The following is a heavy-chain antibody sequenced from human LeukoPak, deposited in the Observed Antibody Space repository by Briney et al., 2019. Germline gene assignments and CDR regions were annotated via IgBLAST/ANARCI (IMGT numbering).Heavy chain of an antibody. Sequence: ASVKVSCKASGYTFTSYGISWVRQAPGQGLEWMGWISAYNGNTNYAQKFQGRVTMTRDTSISTAYMELSRLRSDDTAVYYCARARDGGYSYVDYWGQGTLVTVSS. CDR3: ARARDGGYSYVDY. CDR2: ISAYNGNT. CDR1: GYTFTSYG. J-gene: IGHJ4*02. V-gene: IGHV1-18*01. D-gene: IGHD5-18*01.